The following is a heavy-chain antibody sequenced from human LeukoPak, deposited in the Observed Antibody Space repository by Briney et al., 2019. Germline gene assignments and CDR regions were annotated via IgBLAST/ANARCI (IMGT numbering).Heavy chain of an antibody. CDR2: ISSSSTI. J-gene: IGHJ4*02. Sequence: PGGSLRLSCAASGFTFSSYSMNWVRQAPGKGLEWVSYISSSSTIYYAGSVKGRFTISRDNAKNSLYLQLNSLRDEDTAVYYCARMGIAVAGTSYYFDYWGQGTLVTVSS. CDR1: GFTFSSYS. CDR3: ARMGIAVAGTSYYFDY. D-gene: IGHD6-19*01. V-gene: IGHV3-48*02.